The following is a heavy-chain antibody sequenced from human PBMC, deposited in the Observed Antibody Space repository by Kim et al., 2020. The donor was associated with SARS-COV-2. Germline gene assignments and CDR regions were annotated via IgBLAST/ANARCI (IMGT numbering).Heavy chain of an antibody. CDR1: GFTFSSYG. CDR3: ARVASGYSSGWYELGY. Sequence: GGSLRLSCAASGFTFSSYGMHWVRQAPGKGLEWVAVIWYDGSNKYYADSVKGRFTISRDNSKNTLYLQMNSLRAEDTAVYYCARVASGYSSGWYELGYWGQGTLVTVSS. V-gene: IGHV3-33*01. J-gene: IGHJ4*02. D-gene: IGHD6-19*01. CDR2: IWYDGSNK.